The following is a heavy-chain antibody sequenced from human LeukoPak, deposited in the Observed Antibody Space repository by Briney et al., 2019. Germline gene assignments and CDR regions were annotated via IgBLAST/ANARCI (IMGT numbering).Heavy chain of an antibody. D-gene: IGHD1-26*01. CDR1: GFTFDDYA. J-gene: IGHJ3*02. CDR3: ARVRWELLPDAFDI. V-gene: IGHV3-9*01. Sequence: GGSLRLSCAASGFTFDDYAMHWVRQAPGKGLEWVSGISWNSGSIGYADSVKGRFTISRDNAKNSLYLQMNSLRAEDTALYYCARVRWELLPDAFDIWGQGTMVTVSS. CDR2: ISWNSGSI.